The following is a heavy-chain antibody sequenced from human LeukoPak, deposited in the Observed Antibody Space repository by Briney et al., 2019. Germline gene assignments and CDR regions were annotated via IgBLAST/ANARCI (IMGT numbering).Heavy chain of an antibody. CDR1: GFTFSSYA. V-gene: IGHV3-23*01. D-gene: IGHD4-17*01. CDR3: ANSYGDYYYYYCMDV. J-gene: IGHJ6*02. CDR2: ISGSGGST. Sequence: GGSLRLSCAASGFTFSSYAMSWVRQAPGKGLEWVSAISGSGGSTYYADSVKGRFTIPRDNSKNTLYLQMNSLRAEDTAVYYCANSYGDYYYYYCMDVWGQGTAVTVSS.